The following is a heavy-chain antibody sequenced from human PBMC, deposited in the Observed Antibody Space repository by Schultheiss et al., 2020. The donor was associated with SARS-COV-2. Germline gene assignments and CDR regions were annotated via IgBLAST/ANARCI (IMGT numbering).Heavy chain of an antibody. J-gene: IGHJ6*02. D-gene: IGHD2-8*01. V-gene: IGHV4-4*02. CDR3: ANHCTNVVCSTLRYYYGMYV. Sequence: SETLSLTCAVSGGSISSRNWWSWVRQSPGKGLEWIGEIYHSVSTYYNPSPKRRITISVDTSKNQFSLELGSVTAADTAVYYCANHCTNVVCSTLRYYYGMYVWSQGTTVTVS. CDR1: GGSISSRNW. CDR2: IYHSVST.